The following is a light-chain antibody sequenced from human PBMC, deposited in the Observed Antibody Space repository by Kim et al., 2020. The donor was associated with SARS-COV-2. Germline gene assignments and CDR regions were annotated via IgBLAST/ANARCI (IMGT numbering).Light chain of an antibody. V-gene: IGKV3-20*01. Sequence: EVVLKQLPDTLSLSPGERATLSCRASQSVSNRYLAWYQQKPGQAPRLLIYAATTRATGIPDRFSDSGSGTDFTLAISRLEPEDSAVYYCQQYDNLPRTFGQGTKVDIK. CDR2: AAT. CDR1: QSVSNRY. CDR3: QQYDNLPRT. J-gene: IGKJ1*01.